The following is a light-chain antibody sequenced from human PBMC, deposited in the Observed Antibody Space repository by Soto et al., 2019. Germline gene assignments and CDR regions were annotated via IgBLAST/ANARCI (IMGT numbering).Light chain of an antibody. CDR1: QGISSA. CDR3: QQFNSYPRT. Sequence: AIQLTQSPSPLSASVGDRVTITCRASQGISSALAWYQQKPGQAPKLLIYDASSLESGVPSRFSGSGSGTDFTLTIGSLQPEDFATYYCQQFNSYPRTFGPGTKVDIK. V-gene: IGKV1-13*02. CDR2: DAS. J-gene: IGKJ3*01.